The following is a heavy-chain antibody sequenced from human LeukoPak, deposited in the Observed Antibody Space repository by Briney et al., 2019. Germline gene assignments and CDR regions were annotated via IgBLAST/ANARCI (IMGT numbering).Heavy chain of an antibody. J-gene: IGHJ5*02. CDR3: ARKKKIYGSGSSQIDP. CDR2: IYYSGST. Sequence: SETLSFTCTVSGGSISSSSYYWGWIRQPPGKGLEWIGSIYYSGSTYYNPSLKSRVTISVDTSKNQFSLKLSSVTAADTAVYYCARKKKIYGSGSSQIDPWGQGTLVTVSS. V-gene: IGHV4-39*01. CDR1: GGSISSSSYY. D-gene: IGHD3-10*01.